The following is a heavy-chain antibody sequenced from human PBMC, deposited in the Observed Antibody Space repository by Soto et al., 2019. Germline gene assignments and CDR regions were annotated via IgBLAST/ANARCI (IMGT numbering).Heavy chain of an antibody. V-gene: IGHV4-59*01. D-gene: IGHD4-4*01. CDR3: ARATGSPYFDY. Sequence: SETLSLTCTVSGGSISSYCWSWIRQPPGKGLEWIGYIYYSGSTNYNPSLKSRVTISVDTSKNQFSLKLSSVTAADTAVYYCARATGSPYFDYWGQGTLVTVSS. CDR2: IYYSGST. J-gene: IGHJ4*02. CDR1: GGSISSYC.